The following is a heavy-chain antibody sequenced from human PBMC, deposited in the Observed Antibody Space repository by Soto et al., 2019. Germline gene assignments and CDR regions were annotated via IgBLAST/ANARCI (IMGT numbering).Heavy chain of an antibody. V-gene: IGHV3-11*01. CDR2: ISSGGGTT. CDR3: ARHDRTYDY. CDR1: GFTFSDYF. J-gene: IGHJ4*02. Sequence: QVQLVESGGGLVKPGGSLRLSCAASGFTFSDYFMTWIRQAPGKGLEWVSYISSGGGTTYYADSVKGRFTISRDTAKNSLYLQMNSLRADDTAIYYCARHDRTYDYWGQGTLVTVS.